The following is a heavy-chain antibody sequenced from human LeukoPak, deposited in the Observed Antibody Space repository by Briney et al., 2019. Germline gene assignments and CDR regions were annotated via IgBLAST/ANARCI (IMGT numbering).Heavy chain of an antibody. CDR3: ARDGTQDSSGEGWFDH. CDR2: IYYSGST. Sequence: SETLSPTCTVSGGSISSYYWSWIRQPPGKGLEWIGYIYYSGSTNYNPSLKSRVTISVDTSKNQFSLKLSSVTAADTAVYYCARDGTQDSSGEGWFDHWGQGTLVTVSS. CDR1: GGSISSYY. V-gene: IGHV4-59*01. D-gene: IGHD6-19*01. J-gene: IGHJ5*02.